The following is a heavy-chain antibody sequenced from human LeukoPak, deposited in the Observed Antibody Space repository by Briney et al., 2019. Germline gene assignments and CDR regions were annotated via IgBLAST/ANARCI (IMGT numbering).Heavy chain of an antibody. CDR1: GFTFSSYS. V-gene: IGHV3-21*04. CDR3: AKFSVEFYYYYMDV. J-gene: IGHJ6*03. CDR2: ISSSSSYI. Sequence: GGSLRLSCAASGFTFSSYSMNWVRQAPGKGLEWVSSISSSSSYIYYADSVKGRFTISRDNAKNSLYLQMNSLRAEDTAVYYCAKFSVEFYYYYMDVWGKGTTVTVSS. D-gene: IGHD1-1*01.